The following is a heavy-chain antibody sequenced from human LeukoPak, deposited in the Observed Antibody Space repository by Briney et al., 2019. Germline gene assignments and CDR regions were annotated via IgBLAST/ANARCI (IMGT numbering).Heavy chain of an antibody. D-gene: IGHD3-22*01. Sequence: GSGPTLVKPTQTLTLTCTFSGFSLTTSGVGVGWIRQPPGKALEWLALIYWDDDKRYSPSLRSRLTITKDTSKNQVVLTMTNMDPVDTATYYCAHRGYDSSGSYSYYFDYWGQGSLVTVSS. CDR1: GFSLTTSGVG. CDR2: IYWDDDK. V-gene: IGHV2-5*02. J-gene: IGHJ4*02. CDR3: AHRGYDSSGSYSYYFDY.